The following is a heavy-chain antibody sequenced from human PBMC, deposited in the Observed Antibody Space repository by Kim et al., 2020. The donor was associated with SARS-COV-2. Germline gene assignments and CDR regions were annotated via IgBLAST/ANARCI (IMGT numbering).Heavy chain of an antibody. CDR1: GYTFSSYG. J-gene: IGHJ5*02. CDR2: ISVYNGNT. CDR3: AGVITMIRGVQDWFDP. V-gene: IGHV1-18*01. Sequence: ASVKVSCKASGYTFSSYGISWVRQAPGQGLEWMGWISVYNGNTNYAQKLQGRVTMTTDTSTSTAYMELRSLRSDDTAVYYCAGVITMIRGVQDWFDPWGQGTLVTVSS. D-gene: IGHD3-10*01.